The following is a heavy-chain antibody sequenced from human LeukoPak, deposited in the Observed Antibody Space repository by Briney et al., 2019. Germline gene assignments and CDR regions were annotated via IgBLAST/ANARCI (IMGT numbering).Heavy chain of an antibody. V-gene: IGHV4-4*07. J-gene: IGHJ6*03. D-gene: IGHD3-9*01. Sequence: PSETLSLTCTVSGGSISSYYWSWIRQPAGKGLEWIGRIYTSGSTNYNPSLKSRVTMSVDTSKNQFSLKLSSVTAADTAVYYCARDLRYYDIFGRLGFYYYYYMDVWGKGTTVTISS. CDR1: GGSISSYY. CDR2: IYTSGST. CDR3: ARDLRYYDIFGRLGFYYYYYMDV.